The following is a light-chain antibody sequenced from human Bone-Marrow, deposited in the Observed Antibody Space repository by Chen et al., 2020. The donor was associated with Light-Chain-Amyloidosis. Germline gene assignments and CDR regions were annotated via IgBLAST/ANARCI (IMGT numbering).Light chain of an antibody. CDR1: SSDVGGDNH. Sequence: QSALTQPASVSGSPGPSITLSCTGTSSDVGGDNHVSWYQQHPDKAPKLMIYEVTNRHSWVPDRFSGSKSDNTASLTISGLQTEDEADYFCSSYTITTTLVFGSGTRVTVL. CDR2: EVT. V-gene: IGLV2-14*01. CDR3: SSYTITTTLV. J-gene: IGLJ1*01.